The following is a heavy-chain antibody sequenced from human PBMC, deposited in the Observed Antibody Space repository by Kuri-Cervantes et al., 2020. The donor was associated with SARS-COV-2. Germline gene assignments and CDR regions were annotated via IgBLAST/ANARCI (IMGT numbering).Heavy chain of an antibody. CDR1: GCSISSGDYY. CDR3: ATGGQRFDP. J-gene: IGHJ5*02. CDR2: IYYSGST. V-gene: IGHV4-30-4*01. Sequence: LRLSCTVSGCSISSGDYYWSWIRKPPGKGLEWIGHIYYSGSTYYNPSLKSRLTISVDTSKNQFSLKLSSVTAADTAVYYCATGGQRFDPWGQVTLVTVSS.